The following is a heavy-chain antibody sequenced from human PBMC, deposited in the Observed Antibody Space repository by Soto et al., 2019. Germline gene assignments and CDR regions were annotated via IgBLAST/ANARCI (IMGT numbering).Heavy chain of an antibody. J-gene: IGHJ4*02. V-gene: IGHV4-59*01. D-gene: IGHD4-17*01. CDR3: ASGDYGDYDY. CDR1: GGSISSYY. CDR2: IYYSGST. Sequence: QVQLQESGPGLVKPSETLSLTCTVSGGSISSYYWSWIRQPPGKGLEWIGYIYYSGSTNYNPSLKSRVTISVDTSKNQFSLKLSSVTAADTAVYYCASGDYGDYDYWGQGTLVTVSS.